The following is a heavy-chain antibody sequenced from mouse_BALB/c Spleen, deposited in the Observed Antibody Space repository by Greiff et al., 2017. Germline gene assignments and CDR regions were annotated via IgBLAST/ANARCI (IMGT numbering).Heavy chain of an antibody. CDR1: GYTFTSYW. Sequence: VQLQQPGAELVKPGASVKLSCKASGYTFTSYWMHWVKQRPGQGLEWIGEINPSNGRTNYNEKFKSKATLTVDKSSSTAYMQLSSLTSEDSAVYYCAHGYGDYYAMDYWGQGTSVTVSS. V-gene: IGHV1S81*02. CDR3: AHGYGDYYAMDY. D-gene: IGHD2-2*01. CDR2: INPSNGRT. J-gene: IGHJ4*01.